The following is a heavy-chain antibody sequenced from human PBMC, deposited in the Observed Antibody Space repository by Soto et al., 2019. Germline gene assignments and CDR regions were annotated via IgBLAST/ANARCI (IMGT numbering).Heavy chain of an antibody. CDR1: GFSFSSFP. V-gene: IGHV3-23*01. J-gene: IGHJ6*04. CDR3: AKGVELDV. CDR2: IGDSGASK. D-gene: IGHD1-26*01. Sequence: EVLLLESGGGLVQPGGSLGLSCEASGFSFSSFPLNWFRQAPGKGREWVSAIGDSGASKYYADSVKGRFTISRDNSRNTLYLQLNSLRAEDTAVYYCAKGVELDVWGNGTTVTVSS.